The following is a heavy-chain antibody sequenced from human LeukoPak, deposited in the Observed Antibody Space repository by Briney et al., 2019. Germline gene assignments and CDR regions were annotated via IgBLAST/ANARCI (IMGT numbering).Heavy chain of an antibody. CDR3: ARDPSSGWYLKGWFDP. CDR2: FSNSGET. D-gene: IGHD6-19*01. J-gene: IGHJ5*02. V-gene: IGHV3-23*01. CDR1: GFTFSTYA. Sequence: GGSLRLSCAASGFTFSTYAMAWVRQAPGKGLEWVSAFSNSGETHYADSVKGRFTISRDNSKNTLYLQMNSLRAEDTAVYYCARDPSSGWYLKGWFDPWGQGTLVTVSS.